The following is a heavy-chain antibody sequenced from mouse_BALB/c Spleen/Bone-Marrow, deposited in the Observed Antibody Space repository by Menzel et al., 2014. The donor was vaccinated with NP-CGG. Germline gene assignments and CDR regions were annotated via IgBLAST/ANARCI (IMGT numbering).Heavy chain of an antibody. CDR1: GFNIKDYY. J-gene: IGHJ2*01. V-gene: IGHV14-1*02. CDR3: ARSPRNYFDY. Sequence: EVQLVESGAELVRPGALVRLSCKASGFNIKDYYMYWVKQRPEQGLEWIGWIDPENGNIIYDPKFQGKASITADTSSNTAYLQLSSLTSEDTAVCYCARSPRNYFDYWGQGSTLTVSS. CDR2: IDPENGNI.